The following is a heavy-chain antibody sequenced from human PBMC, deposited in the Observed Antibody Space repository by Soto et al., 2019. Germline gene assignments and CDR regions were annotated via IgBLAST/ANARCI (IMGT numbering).Heavy chain of an antibody. J-gene: IGHJ6*04. V-gene: IGHV6-1*01. CDR2: TYYKSKWYY. CDR1: GDSVSTNSAG. D-gene: IGHD2-15*01. CDR3: SRGSSTPQCSGGSRYFPDV. Sequence: PSQTLSLTCDISGDSVSTNSAGWNWIRQTPSRGLEWLGRTYYKSKWYYTYAASVKSRITVSPDTSKNQFSLQLTSVTPEDTAVYYCSRGSSTPQCSGGSRYFPDVRGKGTTVTVSS.